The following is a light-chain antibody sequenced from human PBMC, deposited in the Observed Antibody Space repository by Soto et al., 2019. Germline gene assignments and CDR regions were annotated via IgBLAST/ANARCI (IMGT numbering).Light chain of an antibody. Sequence: DIQMTQSPSSLSASVGDRVTITCQASQDINKNLIWYQQKPGKAPKLLIYDASDLETGVPSRFSGSGSGTEFNLTISSLQSEDFGVYYCQQYNNWPRATFGGGTKVDIK. J-gene: IGKJ4*01. V-gene: IGKV1-33*01. CDR1: QDINKN. CDR2: DAS. CDR3: QQYNNWPRAT.